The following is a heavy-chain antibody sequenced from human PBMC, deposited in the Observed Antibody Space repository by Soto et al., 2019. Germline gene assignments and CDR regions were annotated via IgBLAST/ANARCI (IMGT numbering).Heavy chain of an antibody. J-gene: IGHJ5*02. CDR1: GVSITHHY. Sequence: QVQLQASGPGVVKPTETLSLTCTVSGVSITHHYWGWIRQPPGKGLEWIGHIYSIVTGTYNPALESRVTMSVDTSKNQVSLRMTSATAADTAVYYCARREGDGFGLNLWGQGALVTVSS. V-gene: IGHV4-59*11. CDR2: IYSIVTG. CDR3: ARREGDGFGLNL. D-gene: IGHD2-21*02.